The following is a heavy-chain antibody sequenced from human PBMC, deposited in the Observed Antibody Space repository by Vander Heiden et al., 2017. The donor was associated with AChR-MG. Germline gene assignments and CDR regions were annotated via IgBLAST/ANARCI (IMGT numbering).Heavy chain of an antibody. J-gene: IGHJ4*02. CDR1: SFTFSDRW. CDR3: AGGGGYLIEY. D-gene: IGHD3-16*01. Sequence: EVQLVESGGGLVQPGGSVRLSCTASSFTFSDRWMNWVRQAPGKGLEWVAIIKQDGSEKHYVDSVEGRFTISRDNTKKSLYLQMNSLRAEDTAMYYCAGGGGYLIEYWGQGTLVTVSS. V-gene: IGHV3-7*03. CDR2: IKQDGSEK.